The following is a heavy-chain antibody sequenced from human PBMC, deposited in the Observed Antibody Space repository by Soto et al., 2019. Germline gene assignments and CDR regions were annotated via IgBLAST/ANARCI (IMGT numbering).Heavy chain of an antibody. V-gene: IGHV3-15*07. J-gene: IGHJ4*02. D-gene: IGHD1-26*01. CDR2: IKSKTDGGTT. Sequence: EGSLRLPWAASALTPRHSGMNLFLLAPEKGLEWVGRIKSKTDGGTTDYAAPVKGRFTISRDDSKNTLYLQMNSLKTEDTAVYYCTTDSPLYSGSEFDYWGQETLGTVSS. CDR3: TTDSPLYSGSEFDY. CDR1: ALTPRHSG.